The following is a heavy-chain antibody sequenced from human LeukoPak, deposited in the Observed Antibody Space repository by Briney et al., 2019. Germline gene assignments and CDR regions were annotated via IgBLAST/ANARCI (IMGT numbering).Heavy chain of an antibody. CDR3: ATLIPDYYDSSGYYGDYYYYGMDV. D-gene: IGHD3-22*01. CDR1: GFTFSSYA. Sequence: PGGSLRLSCAASGFTFSSYAMSWVRQAPGKGLEWVSAISGSGGSTYYADSVKGRFTIPRDNSKNTLYLQMNSLRAEDTAVCYCATLIPDYYDSSGYYGDYYYYGMDVWGQGTTVTVSS. J-gene: IGHJ6*02. CDR2: ISGSGGST. V-gene: IGHV3-23*01.